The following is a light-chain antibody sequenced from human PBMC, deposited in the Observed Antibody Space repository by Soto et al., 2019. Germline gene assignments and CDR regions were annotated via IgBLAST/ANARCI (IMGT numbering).Light chain of an antibody. CDR3: QQYNNGPPWT. V-gene: IGKV3-15*01. CDR2: DAS. Sequence: TQSPATLSLSPGTRAILSCRASQRISNDLAWYQQKAGQAPRLLIYDASTRATGIPARFSGSGSGTEFTLTISSLQSEDFAVYFCQQYNNGPPWTFGQGTNV. CDR1: QRISND. J-gene: IGKJ1*01.